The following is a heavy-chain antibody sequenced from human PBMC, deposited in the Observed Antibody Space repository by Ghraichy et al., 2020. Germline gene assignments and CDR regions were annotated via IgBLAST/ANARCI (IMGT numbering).Heavy chain of an antibody. V-gene: IGHV3-21*01. D-gene: IGHD3-3*01. J-gene: IGHJ4*02. CDR3: ARDPGTGFWSGYSPPPDY. Sequence: GGSLRLSCAASGFTFSTHSMNWVRQAPGKGLEWVSSISSSSSYKHYADSVKGRFTISRDNAKNSLYLEMNSLRDEDTAVYYCARDPGTGFWSGYSPPPDYWGQGTLVTVSS. CDR2: ISSSSSYK. CDR1: GFTFSTHS.